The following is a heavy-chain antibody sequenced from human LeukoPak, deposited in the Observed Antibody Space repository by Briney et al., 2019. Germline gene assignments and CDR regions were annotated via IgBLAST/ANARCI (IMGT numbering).Heavy chain of an antibody. CDR1: GFTSRNYW. CDR2: INEDGREK. Sequence: GGSLRLSCAAAGFTSRNYWMGWVRQAAGKGLEWVANINEDGREKYYVDSVKGRFTISRDTAKNSLYLQMNILRAEDTAVFYCLSGPGHCGQGTLVTVSS. CDR3: LSGPGH. J-gene: IGHJ4*02. V-gene: IGHV3-7*01.